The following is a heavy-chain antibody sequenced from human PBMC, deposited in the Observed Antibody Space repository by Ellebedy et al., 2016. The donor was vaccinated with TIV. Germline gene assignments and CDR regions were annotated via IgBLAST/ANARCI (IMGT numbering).Heavy chain of an antibody. J-gene: IGHJ6*02. V-gene: IGHV3-23*01. Sequence: GESLKISCAASGFTFSSYAMSWVRQAPGKGLEWVLGFSDSTYYADSVKGRFTISRDNSKNTLYLQMNSLRAEDTAIYYCAKNMVFGDGKWEIDVWGQGTTVTVSS. CDR2: FSDST. CDR1: GFTFSSYA. D-gene: IGHD1-26*01. CDR3: AKNMVFGDGKWEIDV.